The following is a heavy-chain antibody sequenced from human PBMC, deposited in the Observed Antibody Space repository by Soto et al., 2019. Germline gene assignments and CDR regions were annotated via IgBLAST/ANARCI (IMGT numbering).Heavy chain of an antibody. CDR2: MNPNSGNT. V-gene: IGHV1-8*01. CDR3: ARTLGYCSSTSCYMLYFQH. CDR1: GYTFTSYD. Sequence: ASVKVSCKASGYTFTSYDINWGRQATGQGLEWMGWMNPNSGNTGYAQKFQGRVTMTRNTSISTAYMELSSLRSEDTAVYYCARTLGYCSSTSCYMLYFQHWGQGTLVTVSS. D-gene: IGHD2-2*02. J-gene: IGHJ1*01.